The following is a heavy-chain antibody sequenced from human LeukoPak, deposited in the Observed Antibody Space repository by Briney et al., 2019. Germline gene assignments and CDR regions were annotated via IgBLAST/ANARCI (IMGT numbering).Heavy chain of an antibody. J-gene: IGHJ4*02. CDR1: GFSFRDYA. V-gene: IGHV3-23*01. CDR2: TCDNT. Sequence: GGSLRLSCAASGFSFRDYAMTWVRQAPGKGLEWVSSTCDNTYYADSVKGRFTISRDDSKDKLFLQMNSLRVEDTAVYYCAKDAIYKNSVWDYFDYWGQGTLVTVSS. CDR3: AKDAIYKNSVWDYFDY. D-gene: IGHD5-24*01.